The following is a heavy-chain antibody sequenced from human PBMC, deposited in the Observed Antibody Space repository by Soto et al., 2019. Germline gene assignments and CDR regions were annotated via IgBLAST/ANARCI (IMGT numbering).Heavy chain of an antibody. D-gene: IGHD6-13*01. CDR1: GYTFTSYA. Sequence: QVQLVQSGAEVKKPGASVKVSCKASGYTFTSYAMHWVRQAPGQRLEWMGWINAGNGNTKYSQKVQGRVTITRDTSARTAHMELSSLRYEDTAVYYCARASHVSSSWSSSFDYWGQGTLVTVSS. CDR3: ARASHVSSSWSSSFDY. CDR2: INAGNGNT. V-gene: IGHV1-3*01. J-gene: IGHJ4*02.